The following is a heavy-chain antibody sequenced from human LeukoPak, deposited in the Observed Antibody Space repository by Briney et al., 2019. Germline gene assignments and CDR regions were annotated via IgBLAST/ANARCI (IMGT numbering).Heavy chain of an antibody. CDR1: GFTFSSYW. D-gene: IGHD5-18*01. V-gene: IGHV3-74*01. CDR2: INSDGSST. J-gene: IGHJ4*02. Sequence: GGSLRLSCAASGFTFSSYWMHWVRQAPGKRLVWVSRINSDGSSTSYADSVKGRFTISRDNAKNTLYLQMNSLRAEDTAVYYCARVLVARGYSYGTFDYWGQGTLVTVSS. CDR3: ARVLVARGYSYGTFDY.